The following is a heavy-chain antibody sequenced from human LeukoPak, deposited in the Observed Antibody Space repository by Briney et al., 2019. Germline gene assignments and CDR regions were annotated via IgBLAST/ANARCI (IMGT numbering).Heavy chain of an antibody. J-gene: IGHJ4*02. V-gene: IGHV4-59*08. CDR2: IYYSGST. Sequence: SETLSLTCTVSGGSISSYYWSWIRQPPGKGLEWIGYIYYSGSTNYNPSLKSRVTISVDTSKNQFSLKLSSVTAADTAVYYCARSGLMTTVTDFDYWDQGTLVTVSS. CDR3: ARSGLMTTVTDFDY. D-gene: IGHD4-17*01. CDR1: GGSISSYY.